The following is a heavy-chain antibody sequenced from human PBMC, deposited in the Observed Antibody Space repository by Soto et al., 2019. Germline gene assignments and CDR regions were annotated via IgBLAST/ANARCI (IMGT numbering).Heavy chain of an antibody. V-gene: IGHV4-59*01. CDR2: IYYSGST. Sequence: SETLSLTCTVSGGSISSYYWSWIRQPPGKGLEWIGYIYYSGSTNYNPSLKSRVTISVDTSKNQFSLKLSSVTAADTAVYYCAREPSYYYYGMDVWGQGTTVTVSS. CDR1: GGSISSYY. CDR3: AREPSYYYYGMDV. J-gene: IGHJ6*02.